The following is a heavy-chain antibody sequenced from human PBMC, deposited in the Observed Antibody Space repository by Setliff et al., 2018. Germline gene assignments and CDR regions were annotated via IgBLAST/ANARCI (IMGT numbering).Heavy chain of an antibody. V-gene: IGHV3-66*01. CDR2: IYSGGDT. D-gene: IGHD5-18*01. CDR1: GFTFWSYA. CDR3: ARDHSYGYSLYYYYYYGMDV. Sequence: GGSLRLSCAASGFTFWSYAMSWVRQAPGKGLEWVSVIYSGGDTYYVDSVKGRFTIYRDNSKNTLYLQMNSLRAEDTAVYYCARDHSYGYSLYYYYYYGMDVWGQGTTVTVSS. J-gene: IGHJ6*02.